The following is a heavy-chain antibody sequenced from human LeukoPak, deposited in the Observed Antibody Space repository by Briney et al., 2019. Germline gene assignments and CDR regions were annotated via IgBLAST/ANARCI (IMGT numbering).Heavy chain of an antibody. CDR2: IRSKANSYAT. CDR1: GFSFSGSE. V-gene: IGHV3-73*01. Sequence: GGSLRLFCAASGFSFSGSEMHWVRQAAGKGLEWVGRIRSKANSYATAYATSVKGRFTISRDDSKNTAYLQMNSLKTEDTAVYYCTRGREYTYGIDYWGQGTLVTVSS. D-gene: IGHD5-18*01. J-gene: IGHJ4*02. CDR3: TRGREYTYGIDY.